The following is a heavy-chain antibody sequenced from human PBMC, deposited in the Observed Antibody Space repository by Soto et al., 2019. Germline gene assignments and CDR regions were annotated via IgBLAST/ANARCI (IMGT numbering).Heavy chain of an antibody. Sequence: SETLSLTCTASGGSISSSSYYRGWVRQRPGKGLERLARVSYCGNTYYNTSLKSRVTISVDTSKNQFSLKLSSVTAADTAVFYCARHHVKRGLVAASGWAFDIWGKGTMVTVSS. J-gene: IGHJ3*02. CDR2: VSYCGNT. D-gene: IGHD2-15*01. CDR1: GGSISSSSYY. CDR3: ARHHVKRGLVAASGWAFDI. V-gene: IGHV4-39*01.